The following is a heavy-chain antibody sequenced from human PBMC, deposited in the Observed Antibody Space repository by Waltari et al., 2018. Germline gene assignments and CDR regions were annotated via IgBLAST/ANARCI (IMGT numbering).Heavy chain of an antibody. CDR1: GVSITYAGHY. J-gene: IGHJ6*02. CDR2: VYRSGST. D-gene: IGHD3-3*01. Sequence: QVQLQEPGPGLVKPSQTLSLTCTVSGVSITYAGHYWTWIRQRPGQGLEWIGYVYRSGSTYYNPSVKSRVTISLDTSRNHFSLTLTSVTAADTALYYCARPRSAYYYYGMDVWGQGTTVTVSS. CDR3: ARPRSAYYYYGMDV. V-gene: IGHV4-30-4*08.